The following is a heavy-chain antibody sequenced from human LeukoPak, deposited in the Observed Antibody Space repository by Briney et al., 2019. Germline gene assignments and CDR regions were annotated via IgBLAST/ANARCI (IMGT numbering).Heavy chain of an antibody. J-gene: IGHJ6*02. CDR2: ISWNSGSI. Sequence: PGGSLRLSCAASGFTFDDYAMHWVRQAPGKGLEWVSGISWNSGSIGYADSVKGRFTISRDNAKNSLYLQMNSLRAEDTALYYCAKGGRTSPYGMDVWGQGTTVTVSS. CDR1: GFTFDDYA. CDR3: AKGGRTSPYGMDV. D-gene: IGHD2-2*01. V-gene: IGHV3-9*01.